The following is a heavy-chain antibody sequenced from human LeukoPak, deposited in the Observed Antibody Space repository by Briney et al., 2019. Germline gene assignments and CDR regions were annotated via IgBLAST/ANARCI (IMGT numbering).Heavy chain of an antibody. J-gene: IGHJ4*02. CDR2: ISSSSSYI. V-gene: IGHV3-21*01. Sequence: GGSLRLSCAASGFTFSSYSMNWVRQAPGQGLEWVSSISSSSSYIYYADSVKGRFTISRDNAKNSLYLQMNSLRAEDTAVYYCARAQYYYDSSGYYYGYWGQGTLVTVSS. D-gene: IGHD3-22*01. CDR1: GFTFSSYS. CDR3: ARAQYYYDSSGYYYGY.